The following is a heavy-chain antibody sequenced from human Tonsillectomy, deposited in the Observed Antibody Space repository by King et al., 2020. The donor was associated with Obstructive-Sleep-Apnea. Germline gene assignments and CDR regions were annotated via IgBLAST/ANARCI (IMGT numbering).Heavy chain of an antibody. D-gene: IGHD3-9*01. J-gene: IGHJ4*02. CDR2: IYHSGSP. CDR1: GDSINRNS. Sequence: VQLQESGPGLVKPSETLSLTCTVSGDSINRNSWSWIRQPPGKGLEWIGFIYHSGSPNYNPSLKSRVNISLETPKNQFSLRLTSVTAADTAVYYCARVYYEILTGYPPLDHWGQGTLVTVSS. V-gene: IGHV4-59*01. CDR3: ARVYYEILTGYPPLDH.